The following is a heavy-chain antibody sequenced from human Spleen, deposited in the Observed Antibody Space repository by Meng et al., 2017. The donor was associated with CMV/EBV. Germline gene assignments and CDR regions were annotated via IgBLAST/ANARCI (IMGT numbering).Heavy chain of an antibody. CDR2: IHHSGST. Sequence: SGVSVTSNEWWKWVRQAPGKGLEWNAEIHHSGSTNYNPSLKARVSISLDKSRNQFSLKLTAVTAADTAIYYCARGDDYAELSPNWFDPWGQGTLVTVSS. J-gene: IGHJ5*02. CDR1: GVSVTSNEW. V-gene: IGHV4-4*02. D-gene: IGHD4-17*01. CDR3: ARGDDYAELSPNWFDP.